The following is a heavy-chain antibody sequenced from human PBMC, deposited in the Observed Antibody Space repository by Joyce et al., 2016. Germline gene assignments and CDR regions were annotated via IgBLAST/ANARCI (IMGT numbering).Heavy chain of an antibody. CDR1: GYTFVNYW. D-gene: IGHD4-23*01. V-gene: IGHV5-10-1*03. J-gene: IGHJ4*02. CDR3: ARHRGGGNFVPFDY. CDR2: IDPNDSGT. Sequence: EDHLVQSGAEMKKPGESLRISCMVSGYTFVNYWISWLRQMPGKGLEWMGRIDPNDSGTDYSPSFQGHVTISADKSISTAYLQWSSLKASDTAIYYCARHRGGGNFVPFDYWGQGTLVTVSS.